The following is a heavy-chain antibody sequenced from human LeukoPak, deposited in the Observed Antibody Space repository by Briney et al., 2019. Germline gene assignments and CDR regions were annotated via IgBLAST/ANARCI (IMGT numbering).Heavy chain of an antibody. J-gene: IGHJ4*02. CDR1: GGSINTYY. D-gene: IGHD4-17*01. CDR3: ARRGDYVGLDY. Sequence: SETLSLTCTVSGGSINTYYGSWIRQAPGKGLEWIGHIYYSGNTNYNPSLNSRVTISVDTSKNQFSLRLSSVNAADTAVYYCARRGDYVGLDYWGQGILVTVSS. CDR2: IYYSGNT. V-gene: IGHV4-59*08.